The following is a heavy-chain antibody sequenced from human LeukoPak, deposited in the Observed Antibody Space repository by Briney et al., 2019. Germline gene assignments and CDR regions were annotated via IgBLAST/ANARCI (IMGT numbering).Heavy chain of an antibody. Sequence: SETLSLTCTVSGGSISSCYWSWIRQPPGKGLEWIGYIYYSGSTNYNPSLKSRVTISVDTSKNQFSLKLSSVTAADTAVYYCASAGRGYSGYAFTWGQGTLVTVSS. V-gene: IGHV4-59*01. CDR2: IYYSGST. CDR3: ASAGRGYSGYAFT. J-gene: IGHJ5*02. CDR1: GGSISSCY. D-gene: IGHD5-12*01.